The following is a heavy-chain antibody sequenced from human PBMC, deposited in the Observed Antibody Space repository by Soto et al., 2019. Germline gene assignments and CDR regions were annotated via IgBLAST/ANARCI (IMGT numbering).Heavy chain of an antibody. D-gene: IGHD2-15*01. CDR2: VFWDDDK. Sequence: QITLKESGPTLVKPTQTLTLTCTFSGFSLTTSGVGVGWIRQPPGKALEWLALVFWDDDKRYSPSLKSRLTXTXXTSKTQVVLTMTNMDPVDTATYYCAHTRAPRIFDYWGQGTLVTVSS. V-gene: IGHV2-5*02. CDR3: AHTRAPRIFDY. J-gene: IGHJ4*02. CDR1: GFSLTTSGVG.